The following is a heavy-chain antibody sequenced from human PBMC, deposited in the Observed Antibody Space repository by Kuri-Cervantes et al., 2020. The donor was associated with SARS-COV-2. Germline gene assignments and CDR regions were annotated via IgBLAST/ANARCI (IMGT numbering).Heavy chain of an antibody. CDR3: ASELSYYFDY. Sequence: GGSLRLSCAASGFTFSSYWMSWVRQAPGKGLEWVSGIGPSNTYIYYADSVKGRFIISRDNAKNSLYLQMNSLRAEDTAVYYCASELSYYFDYWGQGTLVTVSS. CDR2: IGPSNTYI. J-gene: IGHJ4*02. V-gene: IGHV3-21*06. CDR1: GFTFSSYW. D-gene: IGHD2-2*01.